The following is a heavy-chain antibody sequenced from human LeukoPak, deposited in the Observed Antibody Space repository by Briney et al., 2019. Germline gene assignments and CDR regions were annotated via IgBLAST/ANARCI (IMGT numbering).Heavy chain of an antibody. J-gene: IGHJ5*02. Sequence: SETLSLTCTVSGGSISSYYWSWIQQPPGKGLEWIGYIYYSGTTNYNPSLKSRVTISVDTSKNRFSLKLSSVTAADTAVYYCARGRGLMITFGGVIVIQNWFDPWGQGTLITVSS. CDR3: ARGRGLMITFGGVIVIQNWFDP. CDR1: GGSISSYY. CDR2: IYYSGTT. V-gene: IGHV4-59*12. D-gene: IGHD3-16*02.